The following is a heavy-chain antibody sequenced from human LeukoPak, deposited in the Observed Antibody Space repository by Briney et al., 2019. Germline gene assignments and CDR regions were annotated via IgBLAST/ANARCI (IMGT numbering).Heavy chain of an antibody. CDR3: ARVGGFDP. V-gene: IGHV1-69*13. CDR2: IIPIFGTA. CDR1: GYTFTSYD. D-gene: IGHD3-10*01. J-gene: IGHJ5*02. Sequence: SVKVSCKASGYTFTSYDINWVRQATGQGLEWMGGIIPIFGTANYAQKFQGRVTITADESTSTAYMELSSLRSEDTAVYYCARVGGFDPWGQGTLVTVSS.